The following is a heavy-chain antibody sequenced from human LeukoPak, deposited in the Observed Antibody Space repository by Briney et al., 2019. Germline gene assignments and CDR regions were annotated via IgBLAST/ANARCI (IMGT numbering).Heavy chain of an antibody. D-gene: IGHD6-6*01. V-gene: IGHV1-18*01. CDR2: ISAYNGNT. J-gene: IGHJ4*02. Sequence: ASVKVSCKASGYTFTSYAFNWVRQAPGQGLEWMGWISAYNGNTNYAQKLQGRVTMTTDTSTSTAYMELRSLRSDDTAVYYCARVAAQEYFDYWGQGTLVTVSS. CDR1: GYTFTSYA. CDR3: ARVAAQEYFDY.